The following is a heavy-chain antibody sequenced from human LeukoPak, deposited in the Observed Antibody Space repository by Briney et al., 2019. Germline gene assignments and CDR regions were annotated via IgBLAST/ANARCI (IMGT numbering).Heavy chain of an antibody. CDR2: IKQDGSEK. CDR3: ASDPEGGGYAFDI. D-gene: IGHD2-15*01. J-gene: IGHJ3*02. CDR1: GFTFSSYW. Sequence: GGSLRLSCAASGFTFSSYWMSWVRQAPGKGLEWVANIKQDGSEKYYVDSVKGRFTISRDNAKNSLYLQMNSLRAEDTAVYYCASDPEGGGYAFDIWGQGTMVTVSS. V-gene: IGHV3-7*03.